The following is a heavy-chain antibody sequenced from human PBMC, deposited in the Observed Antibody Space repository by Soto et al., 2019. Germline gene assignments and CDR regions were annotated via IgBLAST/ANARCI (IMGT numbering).Heavy chain of an antibody. Sequence: GGSLRLSCAAPGFTFSSFAMFWVRQAPGQGLEWVSTITGGGGTTYYADSVKGRFTISRDNSRNSLYLEMNSLRDEDTAVYYCARDRCYDGTCYSASDSWGQGSLGTVSS. CDR2: ITGGGGTT. CDR1: GFTFSSFA. CDR3: ARDRCYDGTCYSASDS. V-gene: IGHV3-23*01. D-gene: IGHD2-15*01. J-gene: IGHJ5*01.